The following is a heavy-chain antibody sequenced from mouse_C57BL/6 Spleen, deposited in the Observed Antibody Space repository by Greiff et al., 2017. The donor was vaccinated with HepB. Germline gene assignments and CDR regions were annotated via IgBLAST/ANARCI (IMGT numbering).Heavy chain of an antibody. V-gene: IGHV5-16*01. CDR1: GFTFSDYY. D-gene: IGHD1-1*01. Sequence: EVKLVESEGGLVQPGRSMKLSCTASGFTFSDYYMAWVRQVPEKGLEWVANINYDGSSTYYLDSLKSRFIISRDNAKNILYLQMSSLKSEDTATYYCARVLRFFFDYWGQGTTLTVSS. CDR3: ARVLRFFFDY. J-gene: IGHJ2*01. CDR2: INYDGSST.